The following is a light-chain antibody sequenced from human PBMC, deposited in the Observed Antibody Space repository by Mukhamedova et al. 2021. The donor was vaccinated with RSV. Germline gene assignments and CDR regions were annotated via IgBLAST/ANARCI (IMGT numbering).Light chain of an antibody. CDR2: GAS. V-gene: IGKV3-20*01. Sequence: ATLSCRASQSVSSSYLAWYQQKPGQAPRLLIYGASSRATGIPDRFSGSGSGTDFTLTISRLEPEDFAVYYCQQYGSSPLTFGPGT. CDR3: QQYGSSPLT. J-gene: IGKJ3*01. CDR1: QSVSSSY.